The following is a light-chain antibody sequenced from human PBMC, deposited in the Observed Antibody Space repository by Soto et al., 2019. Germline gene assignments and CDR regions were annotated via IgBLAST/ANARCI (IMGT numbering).Light chain of an antibody. J-gene: IGKJ1*01. CDR3: QQYDDWPRT. Sequence: EIVMTQSPATLSVSPGERGTLSCRASQNIRNNLAWYQQRPGQPPRLLIYGASFTATGIPARFSGDGSGTEFILTISSLQSEDFAVYYCQQYDDWPRTFGQGTKVEL. V-gene: IGKV3-15*01. CDR2: GAS. CDR1: QNIRNN.